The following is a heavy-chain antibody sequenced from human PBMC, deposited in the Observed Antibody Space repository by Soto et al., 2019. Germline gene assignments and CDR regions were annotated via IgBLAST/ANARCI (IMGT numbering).Heavy chain of an antibody. CDR2: INDSGDTI. CDR3: AREPHGFLEMSSVCEFDI. J-gene: IGHJ3*02. D-gene: IGHD3-3*01. V-gene: IGHV3-11*01. Sequence: QGQLVQSGGGLVKPGGSLRLSCAASGFTVSDYHMIWIRQAPGKGLEWVSYINDSGDTIYYLDSLKGRITISRDNAKKSHFLQMNRLRTEDTAVYDCAREPHGFLEMSSVCEFDIWGHGTMVTVS. CDR1: GFTVSDYH.